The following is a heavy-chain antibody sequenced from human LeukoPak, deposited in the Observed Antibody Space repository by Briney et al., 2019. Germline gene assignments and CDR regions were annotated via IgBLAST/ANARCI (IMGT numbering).Heavy chain of an antibody. CDR1: GFTFSNYT. V-gene: IGHV3-30*04. J-gene: IGHJ6*03. CDR3: ARGGRIAVAATNSHSYYMDV. Sequence: QPGGSLRLSCAVSGFTFSNYTMHWVRQAPGKGLEWVAIISYAGSNKDYADSVRGRFTVSRDNSKNTLFLQMNSLRAEDTAVYYCARGGRIAVAATNSHSYYMDVWGKGTTVSVSS. D-gene: IGHD6-19*01. CDR2: ISYAGSNK.